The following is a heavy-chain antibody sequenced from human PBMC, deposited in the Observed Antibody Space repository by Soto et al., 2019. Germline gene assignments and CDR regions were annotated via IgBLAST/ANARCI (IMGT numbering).Heavy chain of an antibody. CDR2: ILSKAGNYAT. V-gene: IGHV3-73*01. CDR1: GFIFSGSA. CDR3: IRGVSHSYYAY. J-gene: IGHJ4*02. Sequence: EVQLVESGGGLVQTGGSLKLSCAASGFIFSGSAVHWVSQASGKGLEWVGGILSKAGNYATAYPASMKGRFTISRADSENTAFLQMNSLKTEDTAVYYCIRGVSHSYYAYWGQGTLVAVSS. D-gene: IGHD3-3*01.